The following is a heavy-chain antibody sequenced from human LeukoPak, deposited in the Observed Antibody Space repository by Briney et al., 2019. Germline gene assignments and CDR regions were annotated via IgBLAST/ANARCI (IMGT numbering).Heavy chain of an antibody. Sequence: GGSLRLSCAASGFTFSSYSMNWVRQAPGKGLEWVSSISSSSSYIYYADSVKGRFTISRDNAKNSLYLQMNSLRAEDTALYYCAKETKDGSGSYPFYDAFDIWGQGTMVTVSS. J-gene: IGHJ3*02. CDR2: ISSSSSYI. V-gene: IGHV3-21*04. CDR1: GFTFSSYS. CDR3: AKETKDGSGSYPFYDAFDI. D-gene: IGHD3-10*01.